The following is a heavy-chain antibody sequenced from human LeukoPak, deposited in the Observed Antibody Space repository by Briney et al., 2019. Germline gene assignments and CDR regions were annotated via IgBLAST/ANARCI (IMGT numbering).Heavy chain of an antibody. CDR1: GYTFTGYY. CDR3: ATPYDYVWGSPMDV. J-gene: IGHJ6*03. D-gene: IGHD3-16*01. CDR2: INPNSGGT. Sequence: ASVKVSCKASGYTFTGYYMHWVRQAPGQGLEWTGRINPNSGGTNYAQKFQGRVTMTRDTSISTAYMELSRLRSDDTAVYYCATPYDYVWGSPMDVWGKGTTVTVSS. V-gene: IGHV1-2*06.